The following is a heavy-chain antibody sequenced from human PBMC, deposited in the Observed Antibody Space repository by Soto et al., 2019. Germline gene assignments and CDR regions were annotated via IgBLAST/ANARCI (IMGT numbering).Heavy chain of an antibody. CDR2: IFADGNT. Sequence: QVQLQESGPRLIKPSETLSRICVVSGASISTSYWSWVRQPAGKRLQWIGRIFADGNTNSSPSLKGRVSMEIDKSQNQISLQLTSVTAADTAIYYCVRDIIVARAYWGQGAQVTVSS. CDR3: VRDIIVARAY. CDR1: GASISTSY. D-gene: IGHD2-21*01. V-gene: IGHV4-4*07. J-gene: IGHJ4*02.